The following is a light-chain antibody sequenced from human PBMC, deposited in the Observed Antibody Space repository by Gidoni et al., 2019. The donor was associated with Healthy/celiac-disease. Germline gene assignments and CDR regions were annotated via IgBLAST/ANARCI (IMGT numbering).Light chain of an antibody. CDR2: GAL. Sequence: EIVVTQSPATLSVSPGERATLSCRASQSVSSDLAWYQQKPGQAPRLLIYGALTRATGVPARFSGSGSGTEFTLTISSLQSEDFAVYYCQQYNNWPPWTFGQXTKVEIK. CDR1: QSVSSD. V-gene: IGKV3-15*01. J-gene: IGKJ1*01. CDR3: QQYNNWPPWT.